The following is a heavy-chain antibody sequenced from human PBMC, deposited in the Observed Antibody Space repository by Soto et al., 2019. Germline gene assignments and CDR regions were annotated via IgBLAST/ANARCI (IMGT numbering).Heavy chain of an antibody. V-gene: IGHV1-18*01. D-gene: IGHD1-1*01. CDR2: ISAYTGNT. CDR1: GYTFSSYA. J-gene: IGHJ5*02. CDR3: ARWNLPRGTHHDCFGP. Sequence: QVQLVQSGAEVKKPGASVKVSCKASGYTFSSYAIIWVRQAPGQGLEWMGWISAYTGNTNYAQTLPGRVTLTTDTLAGSANMDPEKQRDNDTARYYGARWNLPRGTHHDCFGPWCQVTLVTVSS.